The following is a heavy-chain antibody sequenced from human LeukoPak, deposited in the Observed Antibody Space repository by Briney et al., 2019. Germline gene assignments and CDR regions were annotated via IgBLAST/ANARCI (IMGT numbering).Heavy chain of an antibody. J-gene: IGHJ5*02. CDR1: GYSFTSYG. D-gene: IGHD3-10*01. CDR2: IYPGDSDT. CDR3: AIRDTIMSQYYKFDP. Sequence: GESLQISCQGPGYSFTSYGIAWVRQMPGKGLEWMGIIYPGDSDTRYSPSFQGQVTISADKSISTAYLRWSSLQASDTAIYYCAIRDTIMSQYYKFDPWGQGTLVTVSS. V-gene: IGHV5-51*01.